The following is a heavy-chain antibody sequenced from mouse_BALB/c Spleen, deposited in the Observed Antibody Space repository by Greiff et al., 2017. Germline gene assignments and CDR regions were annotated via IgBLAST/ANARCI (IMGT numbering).Heavy chain of an antibody. CDR1: GLTFTDYY. D-gene: IGHD1-1*01. J-gene: IGHJ2*01. CDR3: ARVTLITTEAHFDY. CDR2: FRNKANGYTT. Sequence: EVKVVESGGGLVQPGGSLRLSCATSGLTFTDYYMSWVRQPPGKALEWLGFFRNKANGYTTEYSASVKGRFTISRDNSQSILYLQMNTLRAEDSATYYCARVTLITTEAHFDYWGQGTTLTASS. V-gene: IGHV7-3*02.